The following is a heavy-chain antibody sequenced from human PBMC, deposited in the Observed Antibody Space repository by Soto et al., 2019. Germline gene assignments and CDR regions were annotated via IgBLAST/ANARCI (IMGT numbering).Heavy chain of an antibody. CDR2: IYHSGST. CDR3: ARAPENCRSTSCYADYFDY. J-gene: IGHJ4*02. V-gene: IGHV4-4*02. D-gene: IGHD2-2*01. Sequence: QVQLQESGPGLVKPSGTLSLTCAVSSGSISSSNWWSWVRQPPGKGLEWIGEIYHSGSTNYNPSPKSRVTISVDKSKNQFSLKLSSVTAADTAVYYCARAPENCRSTSCYADYFDYWGQGTLVTVSS. CDR1: SGSISSSNW.